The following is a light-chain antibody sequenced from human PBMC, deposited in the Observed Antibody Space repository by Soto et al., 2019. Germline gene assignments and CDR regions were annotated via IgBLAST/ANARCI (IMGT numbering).Light chain of an antibody. CDR1: SSDVGGYNY. J-gene: IGLJ2*01. Sequence: QSALTRPRSVSGSPGQSVTISCTGTSSDVGGYNYVSWYQHHPGKAPKLMIYDVSKRPSGVPDRFSGSKSGNTASLTISGLQAEDEADYYCCSYAGSHVLFGGGTKLTVL. CDR3: CSYAGSHVL. CDR2: DVS. V-gene: IGLV2-11*01.